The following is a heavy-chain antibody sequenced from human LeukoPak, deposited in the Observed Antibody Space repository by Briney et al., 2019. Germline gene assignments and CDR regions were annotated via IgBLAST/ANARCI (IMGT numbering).Heavy chain of an antibody. CDR2: TYYRSKWNN. J-gene: IGHJ2*01. CDR3: ARARGYFDL. D-gene: IGHD3-10*01. V-gene: IGHV6-1*01. Sequence: SQTLSLTCAISGDSVSSNSAAWSWIRQSPSRGLEWLGRTYYRSKWNNNYAISVKSRITINPDTSKNQFSLQLNSVTPEDTGAYYCARARGYFDLWDRGTLVTVSS. CDR1: GDSVSSNSAA.